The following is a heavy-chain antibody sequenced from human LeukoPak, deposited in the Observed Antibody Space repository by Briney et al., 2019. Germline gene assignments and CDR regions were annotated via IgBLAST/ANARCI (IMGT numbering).Heavy chain of an antibody. V-gene: IGHV3-21*01. Sequence: GRSLRLSCAASGFTFSSYSMNWVRQAPGKGLEWVSSISGSSYYIYYADSVKGRFTISRDNAKNSLYLQMNSLRAEDTAVYYCARDRYYYDSSDAFDIWGQGTMVTVSS. CDR1: GFTFSSYS. CDR2: ISGSSYYI. CDR3: ARDRYYYDSSDAFDI. J-gene: IGHJ3*02. D-gene: IGHD3-22*01.